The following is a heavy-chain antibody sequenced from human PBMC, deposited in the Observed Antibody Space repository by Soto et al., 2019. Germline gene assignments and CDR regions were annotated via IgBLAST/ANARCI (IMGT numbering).Heavy chain of an antibody. Sequence: GGSLRLSCAASGFTFSSYAMSWVRQAPGKGLEWVSAISGSGGSTYYADSVKGRFTISRDNSKNTLYLQMNSLRAEDTAVYYCAKVTTKIAAAGTAFDIWGQGTMVTVSS. CDR1: GFTFSSYA. V-gene: IGHV3-23*01. CDR2: ISGSGGST. J-gene: IGHJ3*02. D-gene: IGHD6-13*01. CDR3: AKVTTKIAAAGTAFDI.